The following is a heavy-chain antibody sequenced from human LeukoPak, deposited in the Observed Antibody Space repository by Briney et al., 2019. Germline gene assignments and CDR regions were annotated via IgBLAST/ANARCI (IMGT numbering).Heavy chain of an antibody. CDR2: ISAYNGNT. J-gene: IGHJ6*03. V-gene: IGHV1-18*01. CDR3: ARTQVGRIAAAYYYYMDV. D-gene: IGHD6-13*01. Sequence: ASVKVSCKASGYTFTSYGISWVRQAPGQGLEWMGWISAYNGNTNYAQKLQGRVTMTTDTSTSTAYMELRSLRSDDTAVYYCARTQVGRIAAAYYYYMDVWGKGTTVTVSS. CDR1: GYTFTSYG.